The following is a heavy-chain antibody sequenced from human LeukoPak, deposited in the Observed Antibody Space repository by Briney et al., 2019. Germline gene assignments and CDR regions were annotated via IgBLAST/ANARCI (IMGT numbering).Heavy chain of an antibody. J-gene: IGHJ4*02. CDR3: ARTDPEDY. Sequence: SETLSLTCAVYGGSFSGYYWSWIRPPPGKGLEWIGEINHSGSTNYNPSLKSRVTISVDTSKNQFSLKLSSVTAADTAVYYCARTDPEDYWGQGTLVTVSS. V-gene: IGHV4-34*01. CDR1: GGSFSGYY. CDR2: INHSGST.